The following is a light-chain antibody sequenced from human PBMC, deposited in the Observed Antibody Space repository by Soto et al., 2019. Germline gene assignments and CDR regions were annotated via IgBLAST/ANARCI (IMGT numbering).Light chain of an antibody. V-gene: IGLV1-47*01. CDR3: AAWDDSLGGLL. Sequence: QSVLTQPPSVSATPGQRVTISCSGTSSNVGSHYVYWYQQLSGTAPKLLIYNNGQRPSGVPDRFSDSKSGTSASLAISGLRSEDEADYYCAAWDDSLGGLLFGGGTKLTVL. J-gene: IGLJ3*02. CDR1: SSNVGSHY. CDR2: NNG.